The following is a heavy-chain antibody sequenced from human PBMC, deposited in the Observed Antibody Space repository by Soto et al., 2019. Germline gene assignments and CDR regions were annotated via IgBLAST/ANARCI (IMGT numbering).Heavy chain of an antibody. J-gene: IGHJ6*03. V-gene: IGHV1-18*01. CDR2: IATYNGDT. CDR1: GYRFTSYG. Sequence: QVQLVQSGAEVKNPGASVKVSCKASGYRFTSYGISWVRQAPGQGLEWMGWIATYNGDTNYAQKVQDRLTMTIDTSTSTAYMELRSLRSDDTAVYYCARDFFRSPYYMDVWGKGTTVSVSS. CDR3: ARDFFRSPYYMDV.